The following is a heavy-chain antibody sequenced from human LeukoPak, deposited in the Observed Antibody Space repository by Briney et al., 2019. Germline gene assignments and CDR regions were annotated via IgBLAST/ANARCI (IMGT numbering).Heavy chain of an antibody. CDR1: GFTFSSYG. Sequence: GGSLRLSCAASGFTFSSYGMHWVRQAPGKGLEWVSSISSSSSYIYYADSVKGRFTISRDNAKNSLYLQMNSLRAEDTAVYYCGRQWLVHSGDYWGQGTLVTVSS. D-gene: IGHD6-19*01. CDR3: GRQWLVHSGDY. V-gene: IGHV3-21*01. J-gene: IGHJ4*02. CDR2: ISSSSSYI.